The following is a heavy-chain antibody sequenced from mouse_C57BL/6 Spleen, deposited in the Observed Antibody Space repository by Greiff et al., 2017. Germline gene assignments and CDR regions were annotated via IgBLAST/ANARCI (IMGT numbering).Heavy chain of an antibody. V-gene: IGHV1-55*01. Sequence: QVQLQQSGAELVKPGASVKMSCKASGYTFTNSWITWVKQRPGQGLEWIGGIYPGSGSTNYNEKFKSKATLTVDTSSSTAYLQLSSLTSEDSAVYYCAREEKPWDLDRWGRGASHTV. CDR1: GYTFTNSW. D-gene: IGHD4-1*01. CDR3: AREEKPWDLDR. J-gene: IGHJ2*03. CDR2: IYPGSGST.